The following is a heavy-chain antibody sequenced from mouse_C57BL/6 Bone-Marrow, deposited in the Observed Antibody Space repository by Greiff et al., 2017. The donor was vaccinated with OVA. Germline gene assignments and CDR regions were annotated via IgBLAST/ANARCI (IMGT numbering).Heavy chain of an antibody. CDR2: ISSGGDNI. V-gene: IGHV5-9-1*02. J-gene: IGHJ4*01. CDR1: GFTFSSYA. D-gene: IGHD2-3*01. Sequence: VQLKESGEGLVKPGGSLKLSCAASGFTFSSYAMSWVRQTPEKRLAWVAYISSGGDNIYYADTVKGRFTISRDNARTTLYLQMSSLKSEDTAMYYCTRDGYYAMDYWGQGTSVTVSS. CDR3: TRDGYYAMDY.